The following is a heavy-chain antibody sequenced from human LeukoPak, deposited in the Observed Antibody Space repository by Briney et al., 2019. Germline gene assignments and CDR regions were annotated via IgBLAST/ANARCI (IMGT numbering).Heavy chain of an antibody. CDR3: AKDGAMAAAGYYFDY. Sequence: GGSLRLSCAASGFTFSNHWMNWVRQAPGKGLEWLANIKGDGSEKHYVDSVKGRFTISRDNSRNTLYLQINSLRTEDTAVYYCAKDGAMAAAGYYFDYWGQGTPVTVSS. D-gene: IGHD6-13*01. J-gene: IGHJ4*02. CDR1: GFTFSNHW. V-gene: IGHV3-7*01. CDR2: IKGDGSEK.